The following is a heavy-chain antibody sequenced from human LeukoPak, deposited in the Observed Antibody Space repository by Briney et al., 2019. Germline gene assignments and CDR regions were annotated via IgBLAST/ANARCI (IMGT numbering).Heavy chain of an antibody. CDR3: MCGYSYGLYYFDY. Sequence: PGGSLRLSCAASGFTFSNFWMHWVRQAPGKGLVWVALIYGDGSFTRYADSVKGRFTISRDNAKNSLYLQMNSLRAEDTAVYYCMCGYSYGLYYFDYWGQGTLVTVSS. V-gene: IGHV3-74*01. CDR1: GFTFSNFW. D-gene: IGHD5-18*01. J-gene: IGHJ4*02. CDR2: IYGDGSFT.